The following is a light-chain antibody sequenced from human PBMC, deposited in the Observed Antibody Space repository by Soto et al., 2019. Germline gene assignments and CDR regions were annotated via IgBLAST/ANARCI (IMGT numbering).Light chain of an antibody. CDR1: QSVTSN. J-gene: IGKJ4*01. CDR3: QQYNNWHPLT. CDR2: DAS. Sequence: EVVMTQSPATLSVSPGERATLSCRASQSVTSNYLAWYQQKPGQAPRLLIYDASTRATGIPARFSGSGSGTEFTLTISSLQSKDFAVYYCQQYNNWHPLTFGGGTKVDIK. V-gene: IGKV3D-15*01.